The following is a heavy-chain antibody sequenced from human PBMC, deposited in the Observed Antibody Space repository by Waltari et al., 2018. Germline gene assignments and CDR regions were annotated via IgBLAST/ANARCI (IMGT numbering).Heavy chain of an antibody. J-gene: IGHJ6*03. CDR3: ARDTSSTEGYYYYMDV. CDR1: GYSISSGYY. CDR2: IYHSGST. D-gene: IGHD6-13*01. V-gene: IGHV4-38-2*02. Sequence: QVQLQESGPGLVKPSETLSLTCAVSGYSISSGYYWGWIRQPPGKGLEWIGSIYHSGSTYYNPSLRSRVTISVDTSKNQFSLKLSSVTAADTAVYYCARDTSSTEGYYYYMDVWGKGTTVTVSS.